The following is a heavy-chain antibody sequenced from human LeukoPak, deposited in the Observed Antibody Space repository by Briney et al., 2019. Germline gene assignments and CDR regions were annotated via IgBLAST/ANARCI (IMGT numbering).Heavy chain of an antibody. Sequence: ASVKVSCKASGYTFTSYDINWVRQATGQGLEWMGWMNPNSGNTGYAQKFQGRVTMTRNTSISTAYMELSSLRSEDTAVYHCARGRSQRAQGNWFDPWGQGTLVTVSS. V-gene: IGHV1-8*01. D-gene: IGHD1-26*01. J-gene: IGHJ5*02. CDR1: GYTFTSYD. CDR2: MNPNSGNT. CDR3: ARGRSQRAQGNWFDP.